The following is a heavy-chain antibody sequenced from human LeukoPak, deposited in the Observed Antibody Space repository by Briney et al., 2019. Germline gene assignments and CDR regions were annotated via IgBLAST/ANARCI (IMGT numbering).Heavy chain of an antibody. Sequence: QAGGSLRLSCAASGFTFTTYAMSWVRQAPGKGLEWVSSISSSGDSTYNADSAKGRFTSSRDNSKNTLYLQMNSPRAEDTAVYYCAKGYSSSYYDYYMDVWGKGTTVTVSS. CDR1: GFTFTTYA. J-gene: IGHJ6*03. CDR2: ISSSGDST. D-gene: IGHD6-6*01. V-gene: IGHV3-23*01. CDR3: AKGYSSSYYDYYMDV.